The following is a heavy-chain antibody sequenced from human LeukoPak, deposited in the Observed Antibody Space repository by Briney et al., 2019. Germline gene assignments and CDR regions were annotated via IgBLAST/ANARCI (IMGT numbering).Heavy chain of an antibody. CDR1: GFTFSSYA. CDR3: ARRTTKKNYSDFILDY. J-gene: IGHJ4*02. V-gene: IGHV3-30*04. D-gene: IGHD4-11*01. CDR2: ISYDGSNK. Sequence: GRSLRLSCAASGFTFSSYAIHWVRQAPGKGLEWVAVISYDGSNKYYADSVKGRFTISRDNSKDTLYLQMNSLRAEDTAVYYCARRTTKKNYSDFILDYWGQGTLVTVSS.